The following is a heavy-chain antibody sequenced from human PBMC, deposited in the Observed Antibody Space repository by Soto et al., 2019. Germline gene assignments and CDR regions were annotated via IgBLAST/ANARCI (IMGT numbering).Heavy chain of an antibody. V-gene: IGHV4-39*01. D-gene: IGHD3-22*01. CDR1: GGSISSSSHY. CDR3: ARFLWSSSCYCYFDY. CDR2: IYYSGST. J-gene: IGHJ4*02. Sequence: PSEALSLTCTVSGGSISSSSHYWGCIRQPPGKGLEWIGSIYYSGSTYYNPSLKSRVTISVDTSKNQFSLKLSSVTAADTAVYYCARFLWSSSCYCYFDYWGQGTLVTSPQ.